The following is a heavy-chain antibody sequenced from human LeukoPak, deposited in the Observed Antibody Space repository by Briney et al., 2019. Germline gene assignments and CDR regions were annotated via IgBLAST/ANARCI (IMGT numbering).Heavy chain of an antibody. CDR3: ARGVGLYYDSSHHAFDI. CDR1: GYTFTVYY. CDR2: INPNSGGT. J-gene: IGHJ3*02. V-gene: IGHV1-2*02. D-gene: IGHD3-22*01. Sequence: ASVKVSCKASGYTFTVYYMHWVRQAPGQGLEWMGWINPNSGGTNYAQKFQGRVTMTRDTSISTAYMELSRLRSDDTAVYYCARGVGLYYDSSHHAFDIWGQGTMVTVSS.